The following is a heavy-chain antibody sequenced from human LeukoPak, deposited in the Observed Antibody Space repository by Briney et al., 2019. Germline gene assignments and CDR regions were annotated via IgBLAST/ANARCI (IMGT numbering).Heavy chain of an antibody. CDR1: GFTFSSYG. CDR2: IWYDGSNK. J-gene: IGHJ4*02. V-gene: IGHV3-33*01. D-gene: IGHD6-19*01. CDR3: ARGERAVAGTLEY. Sequence: GGSLRLSCAASGFTFSSYGMHWVRQAPGKGLEWVAVIWYDGSNKYYADSVKGRFTISRDNSKNALYLQMNSLRAEDTAVYYCARGERAVAGTLEYWGQGTLVTVSS.